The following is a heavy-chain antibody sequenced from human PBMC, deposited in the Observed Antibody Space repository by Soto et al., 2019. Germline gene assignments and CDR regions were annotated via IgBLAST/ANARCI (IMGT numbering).Heavy chain of an antibody. CDR1: GFTFVDYA. D-gene: IGHD3-22*01. Sequence: PGGFLRLSCAASGFTFVDYAMHWVRQAPGKGLEWVSGISWNSGSIGYADSVKGRFTISRDNAKNSLYLQMNSLRAEDTALYYCAKDGGGSSYYDSSGYFLPDYWGQGTLVTVSS. J-gene: IGHJ4*02. V-gene: IGHV3-9*01. CDR2: ISWNSGSI. CDR3: AKDGGGSSYYDSSGYFLPDY.